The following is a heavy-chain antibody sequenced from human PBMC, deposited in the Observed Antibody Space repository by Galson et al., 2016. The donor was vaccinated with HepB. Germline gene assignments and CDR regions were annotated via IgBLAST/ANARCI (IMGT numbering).Heavy chain of an antibody. CDR3: ATLLEGGGGRGY. CDR1: GASISSGGYH. Sequence: TLSLTCTVSGASISSGGYHWNWIRQPAGKGLEWIGQMQTSGNTNYNPSLKSRVTLSLDTSRNQFSLELRTVTAADTAVYYCATLLEGGGGRGYWGQGALVTVSS. V-gene: IGHV4-61*09. CDR2: MQTSGNT. D-gene: IGHD3-10*01. J-gene: IGHJ4*02.